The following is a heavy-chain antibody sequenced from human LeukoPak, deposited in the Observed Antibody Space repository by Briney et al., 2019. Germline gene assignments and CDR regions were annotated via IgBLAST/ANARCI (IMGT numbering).Heavy chain of an antibody. CDR3: ARRYSSSWFDAFDI. V-gene: IGHV1-18*01. CDR2: ISAYNGNT. J-gene: IGHJ3*02. D-gene: IGHD6-13*01. CDR1: RYTLTSYG. Sequence: GASVKVSRKPSRYTLTSYGISSVRQAPGQGREWMGWISAYNGNTNYAQKLQGRVTMTTDTSTSTAYMELGSLRSDDTAVYYCARRYSSSWFDAFDIWVEGTMVSVSS.